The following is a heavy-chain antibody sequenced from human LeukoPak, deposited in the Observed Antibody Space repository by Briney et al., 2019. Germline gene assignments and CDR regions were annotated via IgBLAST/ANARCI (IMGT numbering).Heavy chain of an antibody. CDR2: IYYSGST. D-gene: IGHD4-17*01. CDR1: GGSISSYY. V-gene: IGHV4-59*01. Sequence: SETLSLTCTVSGGSISSYYWSWIRQPPGKGLEWIGYIYYSGSTNYNPSLKSRVTISVDTSKNQFSLKLSSVTAADTAVYYCAKTLTVTKIDYWGQGTLVTVSS. CDR3: AKTLTVTKIDY. J-gene: IGHJ4*02.